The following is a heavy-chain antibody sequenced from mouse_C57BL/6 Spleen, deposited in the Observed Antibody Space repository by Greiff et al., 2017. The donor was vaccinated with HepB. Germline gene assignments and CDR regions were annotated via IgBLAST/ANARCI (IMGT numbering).Heavy chain of an antibody. V-gene: IGHV14-4*01. D-gene: IGHD2-1*01. CDR2: IDPENGDT. CDR3: TTGVYYGKRGYYAMDY. J-gene: IGHJ4*01. Sequence: VQLQQSGAELVRPGASVKLSCTASGFNIKDDYMHWVKQRPEQGLEWIGWIDPENGDTEYASKFQGKATITADTSSNTAYLQLSSLTSEDTAVYYCTTGVYYGKRGYYAMDYWGQGTSVTVSS. CDR1: GFNIKDDY.